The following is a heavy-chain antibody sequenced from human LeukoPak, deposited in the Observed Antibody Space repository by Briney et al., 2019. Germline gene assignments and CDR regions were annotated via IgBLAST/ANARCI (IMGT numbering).Heavy chain of an antibody. Sequence: SETLSLTCTVTGGSIGSYYWSWIRRPPGKGLEGIGYVYYRGSTNYNPSLKSRVTISVDTSKNQFSLKLSSATATDTAMYYCARGDDYKSTLFDYWGQGTLVTVSS. CDR1: GGSIGSYY. CDR2: VYYRGST. J-gene: IGHJ4*02. V-gene: IGHV4-59*01. CDR3: ARGDDYKSTLFDY. D-gene: IGHD5-12*01.